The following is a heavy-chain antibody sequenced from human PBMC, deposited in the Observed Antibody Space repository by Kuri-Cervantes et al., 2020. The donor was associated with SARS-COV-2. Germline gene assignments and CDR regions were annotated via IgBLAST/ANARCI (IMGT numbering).Heavy chain of an antibody. Sequence: ASVKVSCKASGYTFTSYAMHWVRQAPGQRLEWMGWINAGNGNTKYSQKFQGRVTITRDTSASTAYMELSSLRSEDTAVYYCARDHRMITFGGVIDHFDYWGQGTLVTVSS. CDR3: ARDHRMITFGGVIDHFDY. CDR2: INAGNGNT. CDR1: GYTFTSYA. D-gene: IGHD3-16*02. V-gene: IGHV1-3*01. J-gene: IGHJ4*02.